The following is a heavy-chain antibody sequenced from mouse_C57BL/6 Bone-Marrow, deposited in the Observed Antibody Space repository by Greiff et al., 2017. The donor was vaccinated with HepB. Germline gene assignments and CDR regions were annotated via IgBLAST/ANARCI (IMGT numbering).Heavy chain of an antibody. J-gene: IGHJ3*01. CDR3: ARNSGSWFAY. V-gene: IGHV1-81*01. D-gene: IGHD1-2*01. CDR1: GYTFTSYG. Sequence: LVESGAELARPGASVKLSCKASGYTFTSYGISWVKQRTGQGLEWIGEIYPRSGNTYYNEKFKGKATLTADKYSSTAYMELRALRSEDSAVSFCARNSGSWFAYWGQGTLVTVSA. CDR2: IYPRSGNT.